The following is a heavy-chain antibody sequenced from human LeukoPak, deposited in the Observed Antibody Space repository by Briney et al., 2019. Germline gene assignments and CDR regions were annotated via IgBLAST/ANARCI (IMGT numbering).Heavy chain of an antibody. V-gene: IGHV4-34*01. D-gene: IGHD6-19*01. Sequence: SETLSLTCAVYGGSFSGYYWSWIRQPPGKGLEWIGEINHSGSTNYNPSLKSRVTISVDTSKNQFSLKLSAVTAADTAVYYCARAGRKPYSSGWYGGWGQGTLATVSS. CDR3: ARAGRKPYSSGWYGG. CDR2: INHSGST. CDR1: GGSFSGYY. J-gene: IGHJ4*02.